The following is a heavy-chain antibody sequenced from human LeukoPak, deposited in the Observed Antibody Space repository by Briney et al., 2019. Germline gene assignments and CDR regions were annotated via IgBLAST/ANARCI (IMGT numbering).Heavy chain of an antibody. CDR1: GYTFTSYD. V-gene: IGHV1-8*01. Sequence: WASVKVSCKASGYTFTSYDINWVRQATGQGLEWMGWMNPNSGNTGYAQKFQGRVTMTRNTSISTAYMELSSLRSEDTAVYYCARDLTVTTSDDYWGQGTLVTVSS. CDR2: MNPNSGNT. D-gene: IGHD4-11*01. CDR3: ARDLTVTTSDDY. J-gene: IGHJ4*02.